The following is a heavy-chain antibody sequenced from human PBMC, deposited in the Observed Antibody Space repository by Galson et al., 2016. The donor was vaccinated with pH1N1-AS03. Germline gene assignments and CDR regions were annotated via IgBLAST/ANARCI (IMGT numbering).Heavy chain of an antibody. D-gene: IGHD3-22*01. J-gene: IGHJ4*02. V-gene: IGHV3-30*18. CDR2: ISYDGSAR. CDR3: AKNHLDTRGYYSVVDD. Sequence: SLSLSCAASGFTLSRYGMHWVRQAPGKGLEWVAAISYDGSARYYADSVKGRFIVSSGDSKNTLYLQMNSLSTEDTARYDCAKNHLDTRGYYSVVDDWGQGTLVTVSA. CDR1: GFTLSRYG.